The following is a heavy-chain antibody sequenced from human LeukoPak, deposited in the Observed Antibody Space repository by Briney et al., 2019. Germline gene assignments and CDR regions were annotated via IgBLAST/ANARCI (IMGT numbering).Heavy chain of an antibody. CDR2: ISYDGNNK. V-gene: IGHV3-30-3*01. J-gene: IGHJ4*02. CDR3: ARWKLEVLTGYYKLDY. D-gene: IGHD3-9*01. CDR1: GFTFSSYA. Sequence: GRSLRLSCAASGFTFSSYAMHWVRQAPGKGLEWVAVISYDGNNKYYADSVKGRFTISRDNSKNTLYLQMNSLRAEDTAVYYCARWKLEVLTGYYKLDYWGQGTLVTVSS.